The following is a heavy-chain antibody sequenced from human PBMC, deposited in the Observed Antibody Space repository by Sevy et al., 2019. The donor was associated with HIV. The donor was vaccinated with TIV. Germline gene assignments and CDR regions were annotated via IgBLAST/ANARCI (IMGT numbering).Heavy chain of an antibody. Sequence: ASVKVSCKASGYTFTSYAMHWVRQAPGQRLEWMGWINAGNGNTKYSQKFQGRVTITRDTSASTAYMELSSLRSEDTAVYYCARKRVLLWFGEGSDAFDIWGQWTMVTVSS. CDR1: GYTFTSYA. CDR2: INAGNGNT. D-gene: IGHD3-10*01. CDR3: ARKRVLLWFGEGSDAFDI. J-gene: IGHJ3*02. V-gene: IGHV1-3*01.